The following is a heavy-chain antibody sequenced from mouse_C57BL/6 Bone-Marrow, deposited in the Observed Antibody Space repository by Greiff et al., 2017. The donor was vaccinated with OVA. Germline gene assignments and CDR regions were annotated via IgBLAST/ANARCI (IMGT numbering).Heavy chain of an antibody. J-gene: IGHJ3*01. Sequence: EVQLQQSGPGLVKPSQSLSLTCSVTGYSITSGYYWNWIRQFPGNKLEWMGYISYDGSNNYNPSLKNRISITRDTSKNQFFLKLNSVTTEDTATYYCARDGYGYDEGLAYWGQGTLVTVSA. CDR1: GYSITSGYY. D-gene: IGHD2-2*01. CDR2: ISYDGSN. CDR3: ARDGYGYDEGLAY. V-gene: IGHV3-6*01.